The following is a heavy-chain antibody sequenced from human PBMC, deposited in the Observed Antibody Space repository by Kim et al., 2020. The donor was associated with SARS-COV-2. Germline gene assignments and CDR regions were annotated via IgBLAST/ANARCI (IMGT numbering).Heavy chain of an antibody. J-gene: IGHJ5*02. V-gene: IGHV4-39*01. CDR1: GGSISSSSYY. Sequence: SETLSLTCTVSGGSISSSSYYWGWVRQPPGKGLEWIGNIYYSGSTNYNSSLKSRVTIAVDTSKSQFSLRLSSVTAPDTAVYYCARQGRGPQYNWFDPWGQGTLVTVSP. CDR2: IYYSGST. CDR3: ARQGRGPQYNWFDP. D-gene: IGHD2-15*01.